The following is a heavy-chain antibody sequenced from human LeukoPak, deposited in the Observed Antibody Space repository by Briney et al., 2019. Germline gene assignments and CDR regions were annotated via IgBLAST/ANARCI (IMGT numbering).Heavy chain of an antibody. CDR1: GFSLTTYA. D-gene: IGHD2-21*02. CDR2: ISDRGDST. J-gene: IGHJ3*01. V-gene: IGHV3-23*01. CDR3: AKGRWGLTIDDFDL. Sequence: PGGSLRPSCAASGFSLTTYAMGWVRQAPGKGLEWVSVISDRGDSTYYADSVKGRFTISRDSSKNTLYLQMNSLGGEDTALYYCAKGRWGLTIDDFDLWGQGTMVTVSS.